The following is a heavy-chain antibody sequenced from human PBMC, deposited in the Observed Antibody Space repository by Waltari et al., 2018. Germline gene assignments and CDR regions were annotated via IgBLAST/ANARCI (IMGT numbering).Heavy chain of an antibody. CDR1: GGSFSGYY. CDR3: ARAGMVRGRYDRREDAFDI. J-gene: IGHJ3*02. CDR2: INHSWNT. D-gene: IGHD3-10*01. Sequence: QVQLQQWGAGLLKPSETLSLTCAVYGGSFSGYYWSWIRQPPGKGLEWIGEINHSWNTNNNPYLKSGITISVDTSKNHYSLKLRSVTGADTAVYYWARAGMVRGRYDRREDAFDIWGQGTMVTVSS. V-gene: IGHV4-34*01.